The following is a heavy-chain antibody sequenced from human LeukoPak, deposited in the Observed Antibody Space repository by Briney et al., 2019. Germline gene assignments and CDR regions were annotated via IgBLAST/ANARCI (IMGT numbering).Heavy chain of an antibody. Sequence: KAGGPLRLSCAASGFTFSSYCMNWVRQAPGKGLEWVSSISSSSSYIYYADSVKGRFTISRNNAKNSLYLQMNSLRAEDTAVYYCARDSYSQGPLSFGIWGQGTMVTASS. CDR1: GFTFSSYC. V-gene: IGHV3-21*01. D-gene: IGHD6-13*01. CDR3: ARDSYSQGPLSFGI. CDR2: ISSSSSYI. J-gene: IGHJ3*02.